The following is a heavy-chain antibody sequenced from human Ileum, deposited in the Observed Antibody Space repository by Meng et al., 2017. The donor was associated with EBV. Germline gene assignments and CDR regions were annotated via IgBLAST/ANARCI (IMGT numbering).Heavy chain of an antibody. J-gene: IGHJ4*02. D-gene: IGHD3-22*01. V-gene: IGHV4-4*02. CDR3: ASSDYYRSDY. Sequence: VQREESGPGPVKPSETLSLTCAGSCGSISRSDWWRWVSQPPGKGLEWIGETSHSGSTNYSPSLKSRVTISLDKSKNQLSLKLNSVTAADTAVYYCASSDYYRSDYWGQGTLVTVSS. CDR1: CGSISRSDW. CDR2: TSHSGST.